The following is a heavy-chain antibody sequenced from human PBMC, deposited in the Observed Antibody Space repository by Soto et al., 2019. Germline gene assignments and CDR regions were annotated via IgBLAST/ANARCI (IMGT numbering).Heavy chain of an antibody. Sequence: SETLSLTCAVSGGSISSGGYSWSWIRQPPGKGLEWIGYIYHSGSTYYNPSLKSRVTTSVDRSKNQFSPKLSSVTAADTAVYYCARGWGDYVWGSYRENDAFDIWGQGTMVTVSS. CDR3: ARGWGDYVWGSYRENDAFDI. J-gene: IGHJ3*02. CDR1: GGSISSGGYS. D-gene: IGHD3-16*02. V-gene: IGHV4-30-2*01. CDR2: IYHSGST.